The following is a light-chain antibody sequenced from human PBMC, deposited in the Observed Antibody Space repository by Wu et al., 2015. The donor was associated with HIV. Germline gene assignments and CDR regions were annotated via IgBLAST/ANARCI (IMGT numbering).Light chain of an antibody. CDR1: ESIHSSS. CDR2: DAS. CDR3: QQYATSPHT. V-gene: IGKV3-20*01. J-gene: IGKJ2*01. Sequence: EMVLTQSPGTLSLSPGERATFSCRVSESIHSSSLAWYQQKPGQAPSLLIYDASNRAAGIPDRISGSGSGADFTLTISGLEPEDSAVYYCQQYATSPHTFGQGTKLEIK.